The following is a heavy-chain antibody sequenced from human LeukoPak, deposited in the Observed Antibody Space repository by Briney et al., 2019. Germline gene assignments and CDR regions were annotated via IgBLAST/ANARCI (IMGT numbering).Heavy chain of an antibody. CDR2: ISGSGDST. CDR3: AKRRGGYYFEY. CDR1: GFTFSSNV. Sequence: GGSLRLSCAASGFTFSSNVMHWVRQAPGKGLEWVSLISGSGDSTYYADSVKGRFTISRDDSKNTVYLQMNSLRAEDTAVYYCAKRRGGYYFEYWGQGTLVTVSS. J-gene: IGHJ4*02. V-gene: IGHV3-23*01. D-gene: IGHD3-16*01.